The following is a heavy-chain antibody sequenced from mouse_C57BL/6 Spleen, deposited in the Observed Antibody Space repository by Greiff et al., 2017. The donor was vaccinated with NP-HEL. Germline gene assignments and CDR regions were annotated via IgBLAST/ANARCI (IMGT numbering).Heavy chain of an antibody. V-gene: IGHV1-50*01. Sequence: QVQLQQPGAELVKPGASVKLSCKASGYTFTSYWMQWVKQRPGQGLEWIGEIDPSDSYTNYNQKFKGKATLTVDTSSSTAYMQLSSLTSEDSAVCSGARGGDGGFAYWGQGTLVTVSA. D-gene: IGHD3-3*01. CDR1: GYTFTSYW. CDR2: IDPSDSYT. J-gene: IGHJ3*01. CDR3: ARGGDGGFAY.